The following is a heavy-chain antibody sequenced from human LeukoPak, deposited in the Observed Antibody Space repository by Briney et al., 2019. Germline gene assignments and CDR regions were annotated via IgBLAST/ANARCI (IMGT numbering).Heavy chain of an antibody. CDR2: IYYSGST. Sequence: SETLSLTCTVSGGSISSHYWSWIRQPPGKGLEWIGYIYYSGSTNYNPSLKSRVTISIDTSKNQFSLKLSSVTAADTAVYHCARDSGIAVAGGFDYWGQGTLVTVSS. J-gene: IGHJ4*02. CDR1: GGSISSHY. CDR3: ARDSGIAVAGGFDY. V-gene: IGHV4-59*11. D-gene: IGHD6-19*01.